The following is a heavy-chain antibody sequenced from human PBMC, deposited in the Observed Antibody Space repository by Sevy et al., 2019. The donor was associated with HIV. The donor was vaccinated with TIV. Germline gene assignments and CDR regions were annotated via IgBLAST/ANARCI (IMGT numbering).Heavy chain of an antibody. CDR3: ARDKGYCSSTSCRSYYYGMDV. Sequence: GGSLRLSCAASGFNFSTYGMHWVRQAPGKGLEWVAVIWYDGSSKYYGDSVKGRFTISRDNSKNTLYLQMNSLRAEDTAVYYCARDKGYCSSTSCRSYYYGMDVWGQGTTVTVSS. J-gene: IGHJ6*02. CDR1: GFNFSTYG. CDR2: IWYDGSSK. D-gene: IGHD2-2*01. V-gene: IGHV3-33*01.